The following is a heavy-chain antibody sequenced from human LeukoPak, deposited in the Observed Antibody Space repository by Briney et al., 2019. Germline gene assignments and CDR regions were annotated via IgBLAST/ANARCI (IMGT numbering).Heavy chain of an antibody. CDR1: GFTFSDHY. CDR2: ISSTSSYT. Sequence: MTGGSLRLSCAASGFTFSDHYMTWIRQAPGKGLDSVAYISSTSSYTNYADSVRGRFTISRDNAKNSLYLQMNSLRAEDTAVYYCARAPIVVDFGMDVWGQGTMVTVSS. V-gene: IGHV3-11*05. CDR3: ARAPIVVDFGMDV. J-gene: IGHJ6*02. D-gene: IGHD2-15*01.